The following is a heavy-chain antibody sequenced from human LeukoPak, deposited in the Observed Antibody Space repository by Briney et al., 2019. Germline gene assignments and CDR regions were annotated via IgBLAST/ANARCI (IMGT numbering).Heavy chain of an antibody. CDR3: ARDPHEFSSGWSQFDY. J-gene: IGHJ4*02. D-gene: IGHD6-19*01. CDR1: GYTFTGYY. CDR2: INPNSGAT. Sequence: ASVKVSCRASGYTFTGYYMHWVRQAPGQGLEWMGWINPNSGATNYAQKFQGRVTMTRGTSINTAYMELSRLRSDDTAVYYCARDPHEFSSGWSQFDYWGQGTLVTVSS. V-gene: IGHV1-2*02.